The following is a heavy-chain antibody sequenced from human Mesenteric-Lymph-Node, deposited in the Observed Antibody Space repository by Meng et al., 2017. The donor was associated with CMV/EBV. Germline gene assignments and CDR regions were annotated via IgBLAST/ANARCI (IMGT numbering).Heavy chain of an antibody. CDR3: ARGAASYFDY. CDR2: ISGSGGST. V-gene: IGHV3-23*01. J-gene: IGHJ4*02. Sequence: GGSLRLSCEASEFTFSSYAMNWVRQAPGKGLEWVSAISGSGGSTYYADSVKGRFTISRDNAKNSLYLQMNSLRAEDTAVYYCARGAASYFDYWGQGTLVTVSS. CDR1: EFTFSSYA.